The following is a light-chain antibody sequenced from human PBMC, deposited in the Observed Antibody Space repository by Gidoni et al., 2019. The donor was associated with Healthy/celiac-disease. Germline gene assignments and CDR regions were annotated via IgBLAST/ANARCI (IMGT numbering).Light chain of an antibody. Sequence: QSVLTQPPSASGTPGQRVTISCSGSSSNIGSNTVIWYQQLPGTAPKLLIYSNNQRPSGGPDRFSCSKSGTSASLAISGLQSEDEADYYCAAWDDSLNGVVFGGGTKLTVL. CDR3: AAWDDSLNGVV. J-gene: IGLJ2*01. CDR1: SSNIGSNT. CDR2: SNN. V-gene: IGLV1-44*01.